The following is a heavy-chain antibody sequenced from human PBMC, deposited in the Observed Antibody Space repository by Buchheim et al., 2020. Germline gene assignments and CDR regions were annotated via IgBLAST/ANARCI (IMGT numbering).Heavy chain of an antibody. J-gene: IGHJ2*01. CDR2: ISGSGGST. Sequence: EVQLLESGGGLVQPGGSLRLSCAASGFTFSSYAMSWVRQAPGKGLEWVSAISGSGGSTYYADSVKGRFTISRANSKNTLYLQMNSLRAEDTAVYYCAKPGEYSSGWYDWYFDLWGRGTL. CDR1: GFTFSSYA. D-gene: IGHD6-19*01. CDR3: AKPGEYSSGWYDWYFDL. V-gene: IGHV3-23*01.